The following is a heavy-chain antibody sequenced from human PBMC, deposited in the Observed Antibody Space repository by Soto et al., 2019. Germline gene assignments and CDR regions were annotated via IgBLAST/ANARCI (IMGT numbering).Heavy chain of an antibody. J-gene: IGHJ6*02. CDR2: ISYDGSNK. V-gene: IGHV3-30-3*01. CDR1: GFTFSSYA. Sequence: QVQLVESGGGVVQPGRSLRLSCAASGFTFSSYAMHWVRQAPGKGLEWVAVISYDGSNKYYADSVKGRFTISRDNSKNTLYLQMNSLRAEDTAVYYCARRTAGIHSEYYYYGMDVWGQGTTVTVSS. D-gene: IGHD6-13*01. CDR3: ARRTAGIHSEYYYYGMDV.